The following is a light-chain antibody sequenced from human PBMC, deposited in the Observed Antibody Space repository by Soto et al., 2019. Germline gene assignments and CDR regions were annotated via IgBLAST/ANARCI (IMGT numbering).Light chain of an antibody. CDR2: EVN. Sequence: QSALTQPPSASGSPGQSVTISCTGTSSDIGAYNYVSWFQQHPGEAPKLIISEVNKRPSGVPNRFSGSKSGNTASLTVSGLQAEDEADYYCTSYGGRDNLIFGGGTKPPS. CDR1: SSDIGAYNY. V-gene: IGLV2-8*01. CDR3: TSYGGRDNLI. J-gene: IGLJ2*01.